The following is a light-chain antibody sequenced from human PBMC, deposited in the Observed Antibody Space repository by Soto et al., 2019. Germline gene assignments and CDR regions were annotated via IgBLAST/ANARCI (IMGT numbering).Light chain of an antibody. CDR3: QQYNNWPLT. CDR2: GAS. J-gene: IGKJ5*01. V-gene: IGKV3D-15*01. Sequence: IVLTQSPATLSVSPGERATLSCMASETISINLACYQQKPVQPPMLLIYGASTRATGVPARFSGSGSGTEFTVTTEFTLTISCLQSEDFAVYFCQQYNNWPLTFGPGTRLEI. CDR1: ETISIN.